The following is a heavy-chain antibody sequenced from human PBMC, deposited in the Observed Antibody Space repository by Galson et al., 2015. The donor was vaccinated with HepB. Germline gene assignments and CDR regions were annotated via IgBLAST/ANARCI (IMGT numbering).Heavy chain of an antibody. CDR1: GYTFTSYG. D-gene: IGHD3-22*01. J-gene: IGHJ5*02. CDR3: ARSLYYYDSSGYPNWFDP. CDR2: ISAYNGNT. Sequence: SVKVSCKASGYTFTSYGISWVRQAPGQGLEWMGWISAYNGNTNYAQKLQGRVTMTTDTSTSTAYMELRSLRSDDTAVYYCARSLYYYDSSGYPNWFDPWGQGTLVTVSS. V-gene: IGHV1-18*04.